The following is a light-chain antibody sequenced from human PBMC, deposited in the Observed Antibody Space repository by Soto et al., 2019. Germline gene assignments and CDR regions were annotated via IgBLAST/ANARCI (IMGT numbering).Light chain of an antibody. V-gene: IGKV1-5*03. CDR2: KAS. J-gene: IGKJ1*01. Sequence: DIQMTPSPSTLSGSVGSRVTITCRAGQAISSWLAWYQQKPGKAPKLLIYKASTLKSGVPSRFSGSGSGTEFTLTISSLQPDDFATYYCQHYNSYSEAFGQGTKV. CDR1: QAISSW. CDR3: QHYNSYSEA.